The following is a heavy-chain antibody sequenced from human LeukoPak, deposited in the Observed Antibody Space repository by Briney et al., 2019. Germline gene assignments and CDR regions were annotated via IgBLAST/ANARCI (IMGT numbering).Heavy chain of an antibody. V-gene: IGHV3-30*05. Sequence: GGSLRLSCAVSGSIFTTYGIHWVRQAPGKGLEWVAVVSYDGSNKFYTDSVKGRFTVSRDNSRYTLYLQMNSLTSDDTAVYYCARDPQRWQQLPHYWYFDLWGRGTLVTVSS. J-gene: IGHJ2*01. D-gene: IGHD5-24*01. CDR3: ARDPQRWQQLPHYWYFDL. CDR1: GSIFTTYG. CDR2: VSYDGSNK.